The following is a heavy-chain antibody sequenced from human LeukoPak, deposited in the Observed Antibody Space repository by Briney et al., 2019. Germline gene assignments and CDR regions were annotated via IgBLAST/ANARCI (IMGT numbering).Heavy chain of an antibody. CDR1: GFTFSTYS. Sequence: GGSLRLSCAASGFTFSTYSINWVRQAPGKGLEWVSSISSTSSYIYYADSVKGRFTISRDNAQKSLYLQMNSLRAEDTAVYYCARVGYSSGWYFDYWGQGNMLTVSS. CDR2: ISSTSSYI. V-gene: IGHV3-21*01. D-gene: IGHD6-19*01. CDR3: ARVGYSSGWYFDY. J-gene: IGHJ4*02.